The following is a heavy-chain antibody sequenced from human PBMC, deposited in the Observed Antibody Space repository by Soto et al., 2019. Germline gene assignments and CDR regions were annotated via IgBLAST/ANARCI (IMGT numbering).Heavy chain of an antibody. CDR2: ISSSSSYI. CDR1: GFTFSSYS. Sequence: GGSLRLSCAASGFTFSSYSMNWVRQAPGKGLEWVSSISSSSSYIYYADSVKGRFTISRDNAKNSLYLQMNSLRAEDTAVYYCARDRQWELPDYWGQGTLVTVSS. V-gene: IGHV3-21*01. J-gene: IGHJ4*02. CDR3: ARDRQWELPDY. D-gene: IGHD1-26*01.